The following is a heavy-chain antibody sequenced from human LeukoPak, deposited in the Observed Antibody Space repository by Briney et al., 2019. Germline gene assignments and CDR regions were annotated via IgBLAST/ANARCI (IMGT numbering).Heavy chain of an antibody. CDR2: IKEDGSEK. D-gene: IGHD4-17*01. J-gene: IGHJ3*02. CDR1: GFTFSSYW. CDR3: AREGDNGDYADAFDI. V-gene: IGHV3-7*01. Sequence: GGSLRLSCVASGFTFSSYWMNWVRQAPGKGLEWVANIKEDGSEKYYVDSVKGRFTISRDNAKNSLYLQMNSLRAEDTAVYYCAREGDNGDYADAFDIWGQGTMVTVSS.